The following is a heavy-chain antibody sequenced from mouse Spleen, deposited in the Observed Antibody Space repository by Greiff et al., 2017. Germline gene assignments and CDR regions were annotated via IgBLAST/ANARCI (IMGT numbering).Heavy chain of an antibody. CDR2: IYPYNGGT. V-gene: IGHV1S29*02. D-gene: IGHD2-4*01. CDR3: ARSRDYDWFAY. Sequence: SGPELVKPGASVKISCKASGYTFTDYNMHWVKQSHGKSLEWIGYIYPYNGGTGYNQKFKSKATLTVDNSSSTAYMELRSLTSEDSAVYYCARSRDYDWFAYWGQGTLVTVSA. J-gene: IGHJ3*01. CDR1: GYTFTDYN.